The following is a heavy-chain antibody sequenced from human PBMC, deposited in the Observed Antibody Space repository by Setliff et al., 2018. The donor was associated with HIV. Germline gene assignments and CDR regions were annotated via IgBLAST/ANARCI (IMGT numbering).Heavy chain of an antibody. J-gene: IGHJ6*03. CDR2: NSYSGGT. Sequence: SETLSLTCTMSGGSISADYWSWVRQSPGKGLEWIGYNSYSGGTNYNPSLKGRATISVVSSKNQFSLKLTSVTAADTAVYYCARGNYDTSDYYTNFYYYYMDVWGKGTAVTVSS. CDR3: ARGNYDTSDYYTNFYYYYMDV. CDR1: GGSISADY. D-gene: IGHD3-22*01. V-gene: IGHV4-59*01.